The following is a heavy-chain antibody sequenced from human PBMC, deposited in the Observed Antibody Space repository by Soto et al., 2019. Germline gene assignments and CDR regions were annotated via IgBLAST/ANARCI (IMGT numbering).Heavy chain of an antibody. V-gene: IGHV3-21*01. Sequence: EVQLVESGGGLVKPGGSLRLSCAASGFTFSSYSMNWVRQAPGKGLEWFSSISSSSSYIYYADSVKGRFTISRDNAKNSLCLQMNSLRAEDTAVYYCARDSTAWLANNWFDPWGQGALVTVSS. D-gene: IGHD6-19*01. CDR2: ISSSSSYI. J-gene: IGHJ5*02. CDR1: GFTFSSYS. CDR3: ARDSTAWLANNWFDP.